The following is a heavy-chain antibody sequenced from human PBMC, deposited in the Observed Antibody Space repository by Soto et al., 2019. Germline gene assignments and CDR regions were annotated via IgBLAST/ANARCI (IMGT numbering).Heavy chain of an antibody. CDR3: ARDRSISWFFT. V-gene: IGHV4-39*02. Sequence: PWETLSLTCTVSGGSISGGSNYWGWIRQPPGKGLEWIGSIYYGGSTYYNPSLKSRVTISVDTSKNQFSLKLTSVTAADTAVYYCARDRSISWFFTWGRRVLVTVSS. J-gene: IGHJ5*02. CDR2: IYYGGST. D-gene: IGHD1-26*01. CDR1: GGSISGGSNY.